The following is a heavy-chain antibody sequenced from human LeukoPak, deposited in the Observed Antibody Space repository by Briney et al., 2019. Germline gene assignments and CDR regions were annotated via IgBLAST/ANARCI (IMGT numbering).Heavy chain of an antibody. J-gene: IGHJ4*02. CDR3: ARSRGRDGYPGYFDY. D-gene: IGHD5-24*01. CDR2: ISSSGSTI. Sequence: GGPLRLSCAASGFTFSDYYMSWIRQAPGKGLEWVSYISSSGSTIYYADSVKGRFTISRDNAKNSLYLQMNSLRAEDTAVYYCARSRGRDGYPGYFDYWGQETLVTVSS. V-gene: IGHV3-11*01. CDR1: GFTFSDYY.